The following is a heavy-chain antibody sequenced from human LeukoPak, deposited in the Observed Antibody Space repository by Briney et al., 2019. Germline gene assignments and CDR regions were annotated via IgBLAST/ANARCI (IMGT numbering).Heavy chain of an antibody. CDR1: GYSISSTYY. Sequence: PSETLSLTCAVSGYSISSTYYWGWIRQPPGKWLEWIGSIYNSGSTYYNPSLKSRVTISVDTSKNQFSLQLSSVTAADTAVYYCARNSTSFYFDYWAQGTLVTVSS. D-gene: IGHD2/OR15-2a*01. CDR2: IYNSGST. CDR3: ARNSTSFYFDY. J-gene: IGHJ4*02. V-gene: IGHV4-38-2*01.